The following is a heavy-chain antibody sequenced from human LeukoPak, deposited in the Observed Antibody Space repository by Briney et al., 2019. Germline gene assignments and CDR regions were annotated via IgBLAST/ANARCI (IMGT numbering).Heavy chain of an antibody. V-gene: IGHV3-23*01. CDR2: ISGSGGST. D-gene: IGHD2-2*01. Sequence: GGSLRLSCAASGFTFSSYAMSWVRQAPGKGLEWVSAISGSGGSTYYADSVKGRFTISRDNSKNTLYLQMNSLRAEDTAVYYCARDVVVVPAANLPYYYGMDVWGQGTTVTVSS. J-gene: IGHJ6*02. CDR1: GFTFSSYA. CDR3: ARDVVVVPAANLPYYYGMDV.